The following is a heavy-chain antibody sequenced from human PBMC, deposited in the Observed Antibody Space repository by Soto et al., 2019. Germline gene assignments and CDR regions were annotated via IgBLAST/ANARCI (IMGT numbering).Heavy chain of an antibody. J-gene: IGHJ5*02. D-gene: IGHD2-21*01. CDR2: IKQDGSES. V-gene: IGHV3-7*01. Sequence: PGGSLRLSCAASGFTFSNYWMSWVRQAPGKGLEWVANIKQDGSESNYADSVKGRFTISRDNAVNSLYLQMTSLRAEDTAVYYCASARHIGPWGQGTLVTVSS. CDR3: ASARHIGP. CDR1: GFTFSNYW.